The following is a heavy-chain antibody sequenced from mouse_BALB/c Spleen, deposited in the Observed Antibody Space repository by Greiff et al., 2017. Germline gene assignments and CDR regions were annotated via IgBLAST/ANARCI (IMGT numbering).Heavy chain of an antibody. J-gene: IGHJ1*01. CDR1: GYTFTSYN. CDR3: ARGIYYYGSWYFDV. Sequence: LQQPGAELVKPGASVKMSCKASGYTFTSYNMHWVKQTPGQGLEWIGAIYPGNGDTSYNQKFKGKATLTADKSSSTAYMQLSSLTSEDSAVYYCARGIYYYGSWYFDVWGAGTTVTVSS. D-gene: IGHD1-1*01. CDR2: IYPGNGDT. V-gene: IGHV1-12*01.